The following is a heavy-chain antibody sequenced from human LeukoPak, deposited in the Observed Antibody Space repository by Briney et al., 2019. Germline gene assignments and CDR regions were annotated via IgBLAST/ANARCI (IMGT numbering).Heavy chain of an antibody. D-gene: IGHD6-6*01. CDR1: GGTFSNYA. Sequence: SVKVSCKASGGTFSNYAINWVRQAPGQGLDWLGGIVPVLGTANYAQKFQGRVTITTDESTSTVYMELSSLRSGDTAVYYCATAWFEQLVVAGAFEIWGQGTMVTVSS. CDR3: ATAWFEQLVVAGAFEI. J-gene: IGHJ3*02. CDR2: IVPVLGTA. V-gene: IGHV1-69*05.